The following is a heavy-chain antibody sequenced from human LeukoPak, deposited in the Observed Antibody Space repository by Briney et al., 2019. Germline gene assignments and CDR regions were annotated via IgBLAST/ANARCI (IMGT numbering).Heavy chain of an antibody. Sequence: PSETLSLTCAVYGGSFSGYYWSWIRQPPGKGLEWIGEINHSGSTNYNPSLKSRVTISVDASKNQFSLKLSSVTAADTAVYYCARSMVATGYYFDYWGQGTLVTVSS. J-gene: IGHJ4*02. D-gene: IGHD5-12*01. V-gene: IGHV4-34*01. CDR1: GGSFSGYY. CDR2: INHSGST. CDR3: ARSMVATGYYFDY.